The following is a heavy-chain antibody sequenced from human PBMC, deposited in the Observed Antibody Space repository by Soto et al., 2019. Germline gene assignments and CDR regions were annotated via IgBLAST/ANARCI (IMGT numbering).Heavy chain of an antibody. CDR3: ARDLYYDSSGYIY. J-gene: IGHJ4*02. CDR2: IIPIFGTA. Sequence: GASVKVSCKASGGTFSSYAISWVRQAPGQGLEWMGGIIPIFGTANYAQKFQGRVTITTDESTSTVYMELSSLRSEDTAVYYCARDLYYDSSGYIYWGQGTLVTVSS. D-gene: IGHD3-22*01. V-gene: IGHV1-69*05. CDR1: GGTFSSYA.